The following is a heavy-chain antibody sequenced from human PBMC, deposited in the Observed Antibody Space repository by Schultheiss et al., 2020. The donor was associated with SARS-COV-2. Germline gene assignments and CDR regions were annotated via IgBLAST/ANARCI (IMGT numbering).Heavy chain of an antibody. CDR3: ARVGTRWLQSVKPFDY. D-gene: IGHD5-24*01. CDR2: ISSSGSTI. V-gene: IGHV3-11*01. Sequence: GESLKISCAASGFTFSDYYMSWIRQAPGKGLEWVSYISSSGSTIYYADSVKGRFTISRDNAKNSLFLQMNSLRAEDTAVYYCARVGTRWLQSVKPFDYWGQGTLVTVSS. J-gene: IGHJ4*02. CDR1: GFTFSDYY.